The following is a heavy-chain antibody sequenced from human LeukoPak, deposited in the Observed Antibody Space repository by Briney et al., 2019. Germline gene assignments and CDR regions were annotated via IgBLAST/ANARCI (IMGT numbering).Heavy chain of an antibody. CDR1: GNSISSGDNY. J-gene: IGHJ6*03. CDR3: ASETTVSQYYYYYYYMDV. D-gene: IGHD4-17*01. CDR2: IYTSGST. V-gene: IGHV4-61*02. Sequence: SQTLSLTCTVSGNSISSGDNYWSWIRQPAGKGLEWIGRIYTSGSTNYNPSLKSRVTISVDTSKNQFSLKLSSVTAADTAVYYCASETTVSQYYYYYYYMDVWGKGTTVTVSS.